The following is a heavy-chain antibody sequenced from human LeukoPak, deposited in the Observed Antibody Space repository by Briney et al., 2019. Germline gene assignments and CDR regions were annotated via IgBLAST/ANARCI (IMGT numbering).Heavy chain of an antibody. CDR3: ARVDILRAFDY. CDR2: ISSSSSYI. J-gene: IGHJ4*02. Sequence: GGSLRLSCAASGFTFSSYSINWVRQAPGKGLEWVSSISSSSSYIYYADSVKGRFTISRDNAKNSLYLQMNSLRAEDTAVYYCARVDILRAFDYWGQGTLVTVSS. D-gene: IGHD4-17*01. CDR1: GFTFSSYS. V-gene: IGHV3-21*01.